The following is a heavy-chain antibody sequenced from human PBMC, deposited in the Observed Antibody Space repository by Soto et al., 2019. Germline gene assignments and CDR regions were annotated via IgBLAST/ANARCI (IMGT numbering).Heavy chain of an antibody. CDR3: ARQQLLPFYYALDV. V-gene: IGHV4-59*01. J-gene: IGHJ6*02. Sequence: SETLSLTCTVSGGSISGYYWSWIRQPPGKGLEFIGYIYYRGSTNYNPSLKSRVTMSIDTSRNQFSLKVNSVTAADTAVYYCARQQLLPFYYALDVWGQGTTVTVSS. CDR1: GGSISGYY. D-gene: IGHD6-13*01. CDR2: IYYRGST.